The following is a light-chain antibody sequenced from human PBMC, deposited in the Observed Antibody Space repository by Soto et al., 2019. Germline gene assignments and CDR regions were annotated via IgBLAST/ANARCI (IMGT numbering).Light chain of an antibody. Sequence: QSALTQPASVSGSPGQSITISCTGTSSDVGGYNYVSWYQQHPGKVPKLIIYEVNNRPSRVSYRFSGSNSGNTASLTISGLQAEDEAYYYCSSYTGISTQVFGGGTKVTVL. CDR2: EVN. CDR1: SSDVGGYNY. J-gene: IGLJ3*02. CDR3: SSYTGISTQV. V-gene: IGLV2-14*01.